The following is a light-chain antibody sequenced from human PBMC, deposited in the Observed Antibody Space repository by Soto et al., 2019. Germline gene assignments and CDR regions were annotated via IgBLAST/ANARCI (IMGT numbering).Light chain of an antibody. J-gene: IGKJ3*01. V-gene: IGKV1-27*01. Sequence: DLQMTQSPSSLSASLGDRVTITCRASQGIANYLAWYQHKPGKVPTLLIYGALTLQSGVPSPFSGSGSGTDFSLNISSLQPEDVATYYGQNYHSAPFTFGPGTRVDIK. CDR3: QNYHSAPFT. CDR2: GAL. CDR1: QGIANY.